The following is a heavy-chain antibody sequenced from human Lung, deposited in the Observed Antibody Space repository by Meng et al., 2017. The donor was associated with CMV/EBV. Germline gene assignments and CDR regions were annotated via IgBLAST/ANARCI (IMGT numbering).Heavy chain of an antibody. D-gene: IGHD3-10*01. V-gene: IGHV3-74*01. CDR3: ARDLRVRGVKGGSRYYGMDV. J-gene: IGHJ6*02. Sequence: GESLKISCAASGFTFSSYWMHWVRQAPGKGLVWVSRINSDGSSTSYADSVKGRFTISRDNAKNTLYLQMNSLRAEDTAVYYCARDLRVRGVKGGSRYYGMDVWXQGPTVXVSS. CDR2: INSDGSST. CDR1: GFTFSSYW.